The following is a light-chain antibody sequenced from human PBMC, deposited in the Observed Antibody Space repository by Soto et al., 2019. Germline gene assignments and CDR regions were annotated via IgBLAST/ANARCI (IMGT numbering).Light chain of an antibody. J-gene: IGLJ1*01. Sequence: ALTQPASVSGSPGQSITISCTGTSSDVGGYAYVSWYQQHPGKAPKLMICDVSNRPSGVSNRFSGSKSGNTASLTISGLQAEDEADYYCSSYTSGTTFVFGTGTKVTVL. CDR3: SSYTSGTTFV. CDR2: DVS. V-gene: IGLV2-14*01. CDR1: SSDVGGYAY.